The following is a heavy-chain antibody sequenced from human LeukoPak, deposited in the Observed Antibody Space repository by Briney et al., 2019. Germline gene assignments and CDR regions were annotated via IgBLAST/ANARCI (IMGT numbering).Heavy chain of an antibody. CDR2: IYYSGST. V-gene: IGHV4-59*01. J-gene: IGHJ4*02. CDR1: GGSISSYY. Sequence: SETLSLTCTVSGGSISSYYWSWIRQPPGKGLGWMGYIYYSGSTNYNPSLKSRVTISVDTSKNQFSLKLSSVTAADTAVYYCARGIRLVRAATYYFDYWGQGTLVTVSS. CDR3: ARGIRLVRAATYYFDY. D-gene: IGHD6-25*01.